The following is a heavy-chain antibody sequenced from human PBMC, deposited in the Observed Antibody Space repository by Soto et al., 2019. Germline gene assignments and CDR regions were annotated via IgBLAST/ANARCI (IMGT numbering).Heavy chain of an antibody. J-gene: IGHJ4*02. V-gene: IGHV3-30-3*01. CDR3: ARDNRDYVWGSYRYSYYFDY. CDR1: GFTFSSYA. D-gene: IGHD3-16*02. Sequence: QVQLVESGGGAVQPGRSLRLSCAASGFTFSSYAMHWVRQAPGKGLEWVAVISYDGSNKYYADSVKGRFTISRDNSKNTLYLQMNSLRAEDTAVYYCARDNRDYVWGSYRYSYYFDYWGQGTLVTVSS. CDR2: ISYDGSNK.